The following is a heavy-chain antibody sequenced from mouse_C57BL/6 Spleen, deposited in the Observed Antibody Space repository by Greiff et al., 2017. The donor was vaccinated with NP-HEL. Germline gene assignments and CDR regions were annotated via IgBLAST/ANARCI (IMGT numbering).Heavy chain of an antibody. D-gene: IGHD4-1*01. Sequence: EVQRVESGGDLVKPGGSLKLSCAASGFTFSSYGMSWVRQTPDKRLEWVATISSGGSYTYYPDSVKGRFTISRDNAKNTLYLQMSSLKSEDTAMYYCARHGPGDYFDYWGQGTTLTVSS. J-gene: IGHJ2*01. V-gene: IGHV5-6*01. CDR1: GFTFSSYG. CDR3: ARHGPGDYFDY. CDR2: ISSGGSYT.